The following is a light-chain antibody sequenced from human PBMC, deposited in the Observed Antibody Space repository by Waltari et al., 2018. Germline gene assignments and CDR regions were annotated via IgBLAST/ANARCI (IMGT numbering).Light chain of an antibody. CDR1: SSGVGNYHL. CDR3: CSYAGSYTWV. J-gene: IGLJ3*02. V-gene: IGLV2-23*01. Sequence: QSALTQPASVSGSPGQSSTISCTCTSSGVGNYHLVSWYQQYTGKAPKVMIYDDNRRPSGVSDRFSGSKSGNTASLTISGVQAEDEADYYCCSYAGSYTWVFGGGTKLTVL. CDR2: DDN.